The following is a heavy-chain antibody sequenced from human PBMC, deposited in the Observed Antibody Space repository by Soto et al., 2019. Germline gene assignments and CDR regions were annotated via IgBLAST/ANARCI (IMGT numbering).Heavy chain of an antibody. Sequence: QLQLQESGPGLVKPSETLSLTCTVSGGSISSSSYYWGWIRQPPGKGLEWIGSIYYSGSTYYNPSLKSRVTISVDTSKNQFSLKLSSVTAADTAVYYCARHEKDYDYIWGSYPRDDDAFDIWGQGTMVTVSS. V-gene: IGHV4-39*01. CDR2: IYYSGST. D-gene: IGHD3-16*02. CDR3: ARHEKDYDYIWGSYPRDDDAFDI. CDR1: GGSISSSSYY. J-gene: IGHJ3*02.